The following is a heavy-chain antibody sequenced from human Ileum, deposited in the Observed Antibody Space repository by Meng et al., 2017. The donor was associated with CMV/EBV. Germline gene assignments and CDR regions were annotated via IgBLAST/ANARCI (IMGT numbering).Heavy chain of an antibody. CDR2: ISSSGTTI. CDR1: GFTFSIYE. Sequence: GGPLRPSCAASGFTFSIYEMNWVRQAPGKGLEWVSYISSSGTTIYYAVSVKGRFTISRDNAKNSLCLQMNSLRAEDTAVYYCARGVYDSSGYYYPWGQGTLVTVSS. J-gene: IGHJ5*02. CDR3: ARGVYDSSGYYYP. V-gene: IGHV3-48*03. D-gene: IGHD3-22*01.